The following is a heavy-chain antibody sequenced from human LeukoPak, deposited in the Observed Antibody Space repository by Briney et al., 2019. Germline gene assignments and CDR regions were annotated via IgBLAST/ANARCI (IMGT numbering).Heavy chain of an antibody. CDR1: GGSITSSSYY. V-gene: IGHV4-39*01. D-gene: IGHD3-10*01. Sequence: PSETLSLTCSVSGGSITSSSYYWGWIRQSPEKGLEWTVSIDYTGRTDYNPSLKSRVTISVATSANQVSLKVRSVTAADTAVYDCARIKEVRRGGPNWFDPWGQGTLVTVSS. CDR2: IDYTGRT. CDR3: ARIKEVRRGGPNWFDP. J-gene: IGHJ5*02.